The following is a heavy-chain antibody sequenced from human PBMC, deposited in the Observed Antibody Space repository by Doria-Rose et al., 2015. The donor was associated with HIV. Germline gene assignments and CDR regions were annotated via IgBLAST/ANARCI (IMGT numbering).Heavy chain of an antibody. D-gene: IGHD6-25*01. Sequence: QVQLQESGPGLVKPSETLSLTCTVSGGSVASGTPYWDWIRQTPGKGLEWIGTIYYSGTTYYNPSLRGRVTISLHTSKNQYSLKLTSVTAADTGVYYCAKQAVNWFDPWGQGTLVTVSS. CDR1: GGSVASGTPY. V-gene: IGHV4-39*01. CDR3: AKQAVNWFDP. CDR2: IYYSGTT. J-gene: IGHJ5*02.